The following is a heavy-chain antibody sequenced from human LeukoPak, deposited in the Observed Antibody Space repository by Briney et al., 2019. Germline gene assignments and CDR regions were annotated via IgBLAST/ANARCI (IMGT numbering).Heavy chain of an antibody. V-gene: IGHV3-7*03. CDR1: EFTFSRYW. Sequence: SGGSLRLSCAASEFTFSRYWMSWVRQAPGKGLEWVANIKQDGSEKHYVDSVKGRFTISRDNAKNSLFLQMNSLRAEDTAVYYCARDTAGMGVWGQGTTVTVSS. CDR2: IKQDGSEK. J-gene: IGHJ6*02. CDR3: ARDTAGMGV.